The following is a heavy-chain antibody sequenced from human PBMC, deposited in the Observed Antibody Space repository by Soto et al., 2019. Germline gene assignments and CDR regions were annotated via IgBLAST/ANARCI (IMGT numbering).Heavy chain of an antibody. D-gene: IGHD3-9*01. CDR3: ARLEGLATISYYFDF. V-gene: IGHV4-39*01. Sequence: QLQLQESGPGLVKPSETLSLTCSVSGDSINSDKYYWGWIRQPPGKALEWIGSIYYRGNTYYNPSLQTRVPISLDKSKSQFSLKLNSVTAADSAVYFCARLEGLATISYYFDFWGQGALFTVSS. CDR1: GDSINSDKYY. J-gene: IGHJ4*02. CDR2: IYYRGNT.